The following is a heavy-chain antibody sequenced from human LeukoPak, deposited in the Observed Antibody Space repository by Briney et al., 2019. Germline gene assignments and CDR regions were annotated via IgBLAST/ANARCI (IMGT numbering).Heavy chain of an antibody. CDR3: ARGSRGNIAAAGHFDY. J-gene: IGHJ4*02. D-gene: IGHD6-13*01. V-gene: IGHV3-7*04. Sequence: GGSLRLSYADSGLTFSRSWMHWVRQAPGKGLEWVSDIKEDGSQKDYVGSVRSRFTISRDNARNSLYLHMNSLRVDDTAVYYCARGSRGNIAAAGHFDYWGQGTLVTVSS. CDR1: GLTFSRSW. CDR2: IKEDGSQK.